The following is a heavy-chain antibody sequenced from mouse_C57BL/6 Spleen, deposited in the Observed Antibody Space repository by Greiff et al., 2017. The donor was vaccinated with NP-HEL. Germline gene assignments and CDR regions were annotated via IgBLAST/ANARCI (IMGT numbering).Heavy chain of an antibody. V-gene: IGHV1-55*01. Sequence: VQLQQPGAELVKPGASVKMSCTASGYTFTSYWITWVKPRPGQGLEWIGDIYPGSGSTNYNEKFKSKATLTVDTSSSTAYMQLSSLTSEDSAVYYCARDYGSSYGYFDVWGTGTTVTVSS. D-gene: IGHD1-1*01. J-gene: IGHJ1*03. CDR2: IYPGSGST. CDR3: ARDYGSSYGYFDV. CDR1: GYTFTSYW.